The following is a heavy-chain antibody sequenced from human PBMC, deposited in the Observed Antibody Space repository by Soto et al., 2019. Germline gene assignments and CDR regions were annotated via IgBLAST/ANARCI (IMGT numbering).Heavy chain of an antibody. Sequence: GASVKVSCKASGYTFTSYYMHWVRQAPGQGFEWMGLFNPGTLGTSYAQRFQGRVTMTRDTSTSTVDMDLSSLTSEDTAVYYCARGSGNYYYLDFWGQGTLVTVSS. CDR1: GYTFTSYY. CDR3: ARGSGNYYYLDF. CDR2: FNPGTLGT. D-gene: IGHD3-10*01. J-gene: IGHJ4*02. V-gene: IGHV1-46*01.